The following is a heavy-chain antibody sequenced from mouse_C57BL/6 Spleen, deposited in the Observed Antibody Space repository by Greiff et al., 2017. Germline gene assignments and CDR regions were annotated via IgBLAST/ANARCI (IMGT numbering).Heavy chain of an antibody. V-gene: IGHV1-42*01. CDR3: ARGGGTTGPLFDY. D-gene: IGHD1-1*01. J-gene: IGHJ2*01. CDR2: INPSTGGT. CDR1: GYSFTGYY. Sequence: EVQLQQSGPELVKPGASVKISCKASGYSFTGYYMNWVKQSPEKSLEWIGEINPSTGGTTYNQKFKAKATLTVDKSSSTAYMQLKSLTSEDSAVYYCARGGGTTGPLFDYWGQGTTRTVSS.